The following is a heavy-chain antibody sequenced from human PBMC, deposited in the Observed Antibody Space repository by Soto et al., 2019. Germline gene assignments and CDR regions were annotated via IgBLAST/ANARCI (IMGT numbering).Heavy chain of an antibody. J-gene: IGHJ6*02. CDR2: INPSGGST. V-gene: IGHV1-46*01. D-gene: IGHD3-9*01. CDR1: GYTFTSYY. CDR3: ASNNYDILTGYYNNYYYYGMDV. Sequence: GASVKVSCKASGYTFTSYYMHWVRQAPGQGLEWMGIINPSGGSTSYAQKFQGRVTMTRDTSTSTVYMELSSLRSEDTAVYYCASNNYDILTGYYNNYYYYGMDVWGQGTTVTVS.